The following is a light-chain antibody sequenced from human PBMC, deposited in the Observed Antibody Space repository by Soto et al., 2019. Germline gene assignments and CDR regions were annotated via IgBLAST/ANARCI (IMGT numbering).Light chain of an antibody. CDR3: QQYGSSPQT. V-gene: IGKV3-20*01. CDR2: GAS. CDR1: QTVSSSY. J-gene: IGKJ1*01. Sequence: EIVLTRSRGPLLLPPGERPPPSCRASQTVSSSYLAWYQQRPGQAPRLLIYGASSRATGIPDRFSGSGSGTDFTLTIRRMETEDFAVYYCQQYGSSPQTFGQGTKVDTK.